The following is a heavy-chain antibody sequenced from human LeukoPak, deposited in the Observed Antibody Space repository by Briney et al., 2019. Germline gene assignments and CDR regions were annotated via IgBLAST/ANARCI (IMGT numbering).Heavy chain of an antibody. J-gene: IGHJ3*02. D-gene: IGHD3-22*01. Sequence: ASVKVSCKASGYTFSSYTLSWLRQAPGQGLEWMGWINTNTGNPTYAQGFTGRFVFSLDTSVSTAYLQISSLKAEDTAVYYCARDDYDSSGDALDIWGQGTMVTVSS. CDR3: ARDDYDSSGDALDI. CDR1: GYTFSSYT. V-gene: IGHV7-4-1*02. CDR2: INTNTGNP.